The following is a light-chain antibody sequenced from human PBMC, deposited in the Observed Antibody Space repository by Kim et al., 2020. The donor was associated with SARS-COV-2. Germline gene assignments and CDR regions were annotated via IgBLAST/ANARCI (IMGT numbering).Light chain of an antibody. J-gene: IGKJ4*01. CDR2: LGS. CDR3: MQVLQTPLT. Sequence: ESASNSCRSSQSLRNRNGYNYIDWYLQRPGQSPQLLIYLGSNRASGVSDRFSGSGSGTDFTLKISRVEAEDVGIYYCMQVLQTPLTFGGGTKLEI. V-gene: IGKV2-28*01. CDR1: QSLRNRNGYNY.